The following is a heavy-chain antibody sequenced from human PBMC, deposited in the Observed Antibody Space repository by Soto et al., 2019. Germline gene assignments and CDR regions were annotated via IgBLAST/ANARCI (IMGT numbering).Heavy chain of an antibody. D-gene: IGHD3-22*01. CDR1: GFTFSSYA. CDR3: ARGWMHYYDSSGSDY. V-gene: IGHV3-30-3*01. J-gene: IGHJ4*02. Sequence: GGSLRLSCAASGFTFSSYAMHWVRQAPGKGLEWVAVISYDGSNKYYADSVKGRFTISRDNSKNTLYLQMNSLRAEDTAVYYCARGWMHYYDSSGSDYWGQGTLVTVSS. CDR2: ISYDGSNK.